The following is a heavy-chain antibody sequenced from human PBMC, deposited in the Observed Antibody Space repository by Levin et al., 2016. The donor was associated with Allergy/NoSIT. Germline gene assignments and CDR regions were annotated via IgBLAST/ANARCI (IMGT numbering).Heavy chain of an antibody. CDR3: ARSPRQQLVHDYFDY. V-gene: IGHV3-11*03. CDR2: ISSSSSYT. Sequence: WIRQPPGKGLEWVSYISSSSSYTNYADSVKGRFTISRDNAKNSLYLQMNSLRAEDTAVYYCARSPRQQLVHDYFDYWGQGTLVTVSS. D-gene: IGHD6-13*01. J-gene: IGHJ4*02.